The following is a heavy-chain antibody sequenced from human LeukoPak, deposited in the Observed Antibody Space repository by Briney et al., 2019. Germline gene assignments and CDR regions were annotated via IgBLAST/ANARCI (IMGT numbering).Heavy chain of an antibody. V-gene: IGHV1-46*01. D-gene: IGHD1-26*01. CDR2: INPSGGST. J-gene: IGHJ4*02. CDR3: AKESRASSGSSISFDY. CDR1: GYTFTSYF. Sequence: GASVKVSCKASGYTFTSYFMHWVRQAPGQGLEWMGIINPSGGSTGYAQKFQGRVTMTRDTSPSTVYMELSSLRLEDTAVYYCAKESRASSGSSISFDYWGQGTLVTVSS.